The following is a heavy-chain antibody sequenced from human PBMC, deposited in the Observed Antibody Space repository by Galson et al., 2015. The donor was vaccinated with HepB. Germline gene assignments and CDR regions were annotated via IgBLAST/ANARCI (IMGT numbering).Heavy chain of an antibody. CDR2: ISWDDDN. Sequence: PALVKPTQTLTLTCTFSGFSLNTHGVRVGWIRQPPGKALEWLAIISWDDDNFYSPSLRSRLTIAKDTSKNQVILTMTNMDPVDTATYYCAHRRWSSSDWYDWFHPWGPGTRVTVPS. D-gene: IGHD3-9*01. CDR3: AHRRWSSSDWYDWFHP. CDR1: GFSLNTHGVR. V-gene: IGHV2-5*02. J-gene: IGHJ5*02.